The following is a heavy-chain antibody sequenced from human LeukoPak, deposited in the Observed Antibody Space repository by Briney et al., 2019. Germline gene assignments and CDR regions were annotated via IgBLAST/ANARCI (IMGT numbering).Heavy chain of an antibody. CDR2: IYTSGST. CDR1: GGSISSGSYH. Sequence: PSQTLSLTCTVSGGSISSGSYHWSWIRQPAGKGLEWIGRIYTSGSTNYNPSLKSRVTISVDTSKNQFSLKLSSVTAADTAVYYCARDRVDYDILTGYYRYYFDYWGQGTLVTVSS. CDR3: ARDRVDYDILTGYYRYYFDY. V-gene: IGHV4-61*02. D-gene: IGHD3-9*01. J-gene: IGHJ4*02.